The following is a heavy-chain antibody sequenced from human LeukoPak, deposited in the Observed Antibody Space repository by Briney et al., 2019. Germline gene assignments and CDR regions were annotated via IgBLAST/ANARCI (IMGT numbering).Heavy chain of an antibody. CDR2: IYYSGST. D-gene: IGHD5-12*01. V-gene: IGHV4-59*12. Sequence: SETLSLTCTVSGGSISSYYWSWIRQPPGKGLEWIGYIYYSGSTNYNPSLKSRVTISVDTSKNQFSLKLSSVTAADTAVYYCARGGYSGYANWGQGTLVTVSS. J-gene: IGHJ4*02. CDR3: ARGGYSGYAN. CDR1: GGSISSYY.